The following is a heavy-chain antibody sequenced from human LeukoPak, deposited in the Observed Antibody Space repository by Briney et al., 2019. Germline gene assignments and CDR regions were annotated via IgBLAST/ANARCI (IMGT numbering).Heavy chain of an antibody. Sequence: PGGSLRLSCAVSGFTFSSYWMSWVCQAPGKGLEWVANIKQDGSEKYYVDSVKGRFTISRDNAKNSLYLQMNSLRAEDTAVYYWARSQWLRSYYFDYWGQGTLVTVSS. CDR3: ARSQWLRSYYFDY. J-gene: IGHJ4*02. CDR1: GFTFSSYW. V-gene: IGHV3-7*01. D-gene: IGHD5-12*01. CDR2: IKQDGSEK.